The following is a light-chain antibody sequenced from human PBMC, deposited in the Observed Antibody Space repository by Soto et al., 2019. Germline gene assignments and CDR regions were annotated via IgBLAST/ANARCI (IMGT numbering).Light chain of an antibody. CDR2: GAS. V-gene: IGKV3-20*01. Sequence: ESVVRQSPGTLALCPGEKATLSCRASQSVSSSYLAWYQQKPGQAPRLLIYGASSRATGIPDRFSGSGSGTDFTLTVSRLEPEDFAVYYCQQFGSSSWTFGQGTKV. CDR1: QSVSSSY. J-gene: IGKJ1*01. CDR3: QQFGSSSWT.